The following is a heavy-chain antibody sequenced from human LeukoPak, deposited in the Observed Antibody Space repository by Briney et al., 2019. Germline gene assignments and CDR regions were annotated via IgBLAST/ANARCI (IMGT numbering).Heavy chain of an antibody. Sequence: SETLSLTCTVSGGSISSIIYYWGWIRQHPGKGLEWIGYIYYSGSTYYNPSLKSRVTISVDTSKNQFSLKLSSVTAADTAVYYCARALSSGWVYWGQGTLVTVSS. CDR3: ARALSSGWVY. J-gene: IGHJ4*02. V-gene: IGHV4-31*03. CDR2: IYYSGST. D-gene: IGHD6-19*01. CDR1: GGSISSIIYY.